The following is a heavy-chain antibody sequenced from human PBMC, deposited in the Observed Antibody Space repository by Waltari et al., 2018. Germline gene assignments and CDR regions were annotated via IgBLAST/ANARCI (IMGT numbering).Heavy chain of an antibody. CDR3: ARSSSSHSRRDYYYGMDV. V-gene: IGHV6-1*01. CDR1: GDSVSSNSAA. D-gene: IGHD6-6*01. J-gene: IGHJ6*02. CDR2: TYYRSKWYN. Sequence: QVQLQQSGPGLVKPSQTLSLTCAISGDSVSSNSAAWNWIRQSPSRGLEWLGRTYYRSKWYNDYAVSVKSRITINPDTSKNQFSLQLNSVTPEDTAVYYCARSSSSHSRRDYYYGMDVWGQGTTVTVSS.